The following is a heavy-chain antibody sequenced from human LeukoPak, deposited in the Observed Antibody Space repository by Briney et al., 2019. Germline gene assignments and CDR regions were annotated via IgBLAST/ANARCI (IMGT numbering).Heavy chain of an antibody. CDR1: GFTFSSYA. D-gene: IGHD3-10*01. CDR2: ISGSGGST. J-gene: IGHJ4*02. CDR3: ARLHRGVRELN. Sequence: GGSLRLSCAASGFTFSSYAMSWVRQAPGKGLEWVSAISGSGGSTYYADSVKGRFTISRDNFKNTLYLQMNSLRAEDTAVYYCARLHRGVRELNWGPGTLVTVSS. V-gene: IGHV3-23*01.